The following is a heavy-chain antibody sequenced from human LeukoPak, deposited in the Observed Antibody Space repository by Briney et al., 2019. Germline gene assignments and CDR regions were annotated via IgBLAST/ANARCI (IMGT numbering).Heavy chain of an antibody. CDR1: GFTFSTYW. D-gene: IGHD3-16*01. V-gene: IGHV3-74*01. CDR2: IDNDGRGT. J-gene: IGHJ4*02. CDR3: ASLNYGPDY. Sequence: PGGSLRLSCAASGFTFSTYWMHWVRQAPGKGLLWVSRIDNDGRGTSYADSVKGRFTISRDNAKNRLYLQMNSLRAEDTAVYYCASLNYGPDYWGQGTLVTVSS.